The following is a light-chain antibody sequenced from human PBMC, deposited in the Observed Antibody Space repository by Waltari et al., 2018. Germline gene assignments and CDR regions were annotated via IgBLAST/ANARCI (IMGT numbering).Light chain of an antibody. CDR1: KLGDKY. J-gene: IGLJ2*01. CDR3: QAWDSNTGEV. V-gene: IGLV3-1*01. Sequence: SYVLTQPHSVSVSPGQTASITCSGDKLGDKYAFWYQQKSGQSPVLVIFQDNKRPSGIPERFSGSNSGNTATLTISGTQAMDEADYYCQAWDSNTGEVFGGGTKLTVL. CDR2: QDN.